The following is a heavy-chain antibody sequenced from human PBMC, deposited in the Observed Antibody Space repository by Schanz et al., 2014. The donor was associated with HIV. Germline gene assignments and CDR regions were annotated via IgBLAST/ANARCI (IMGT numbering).Heavy chain of an antibody. V-gene: IGHV3-23*01. Sequence: EVQVLESGGGIIQPGGSLRLSCAASGFTFSMYAMSWVRQAPGKGLEWVSVISGSGGSTYYADSVKGRFTISRDNSKNTLYLQMNSLRAEDTAVYYCAKEGYGEGYYGMDVWGQGTTVTVSS. D-gene: IGHD4-17*01. J-gene: IGHJ6*02. CDR1: GFTFSMYA. CDR3: AKEGYGEGYYGMDV. CDR2: ISGSGGST.